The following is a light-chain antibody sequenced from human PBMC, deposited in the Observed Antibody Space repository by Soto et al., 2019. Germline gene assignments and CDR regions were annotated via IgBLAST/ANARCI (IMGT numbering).Light chain of an antibody. V-gene: IGKV4-1*01. CDR3: QQYYSTPQT. Sequence: DIVMTQSPDSLAVSLGERATINCKSSQSVLYSFSNKNYLAWYQQKPGQPPKLLIYWASTRESGVPDRVSGSGSGTDFTLTISSLQAEDVAVYYCQQYYSTPQTFGQGTKVEIK. J-gene: IGKJ1*01. CDR2: WAS. CDR1: QSVLYSFSNKNY.